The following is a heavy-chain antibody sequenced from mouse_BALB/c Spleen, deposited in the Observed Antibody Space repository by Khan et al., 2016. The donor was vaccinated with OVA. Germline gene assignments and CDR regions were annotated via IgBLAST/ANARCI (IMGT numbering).Heavy chain of an antibody. CDR2: ISGDSHTI. J-gene: IGHJ2*01. D-gene: IGHD1-1*01. CDR1: GFTFSSFG. Sequence: EVELVESGGDLVQPGGSRKLSCVASGFTFSSFGMHWIRQAPEKGLEWVAYISGDSHTIYYADTVKGRFTISRDNPKNTLFLQMTSLRSEDMAMYYCTRSYFNVYYFDQWGQGTTLTGSS. V-gene: IGHV5-17*02. CDR3: TRSYFNVYYFDQ.